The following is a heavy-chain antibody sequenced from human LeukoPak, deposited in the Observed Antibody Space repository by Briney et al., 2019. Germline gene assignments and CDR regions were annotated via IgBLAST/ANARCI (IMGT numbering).Heavy chain of an antibody. CDR1: GFTFSRSA. CDR3: ARDEGLKVATITLQK. D-gene: IGHD5-24*01. Sequence: GGSLRLSCAASGFTFSRSAMTWVRQAPGEGLEWVSSISSSSSYIFYADSVKGRFTISRDNAKNSLYLQMNSLRPEDTAVYYCARDEGLKVATITLQKWGQGTLVTVSS. V-gene: IGHV3-21*06. J-gene: IGHJ4*02. CDR2: ISSSSSYI.